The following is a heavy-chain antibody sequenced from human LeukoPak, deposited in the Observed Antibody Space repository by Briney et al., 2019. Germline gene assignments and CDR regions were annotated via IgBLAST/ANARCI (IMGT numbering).Heavy chain of an antibody. CDR2: IYHTGST. J-gene: IGHJ6*03. CDR3: ARVERSTVTTGGTTPYYYYYMDV. CDR1: GGSVSDYY. Sequence: KPSETLSLTCTISGGSVSDYYWSWIRQSPGKGLEWIGYIYHTGSTSYSPSLKSRVTISVDTSKNQFSLKLSSVTAADTAVYYCARVERSTVTTGGTTPYYYYYMDVWGKGTTVTISS. D-gene: IGHD4-17*01. V-gene: IGHV4-59*02.